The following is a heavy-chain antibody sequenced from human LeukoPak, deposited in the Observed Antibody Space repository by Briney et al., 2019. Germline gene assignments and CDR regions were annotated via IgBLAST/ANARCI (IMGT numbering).Heavy chain of an antibody. CDR3: ARDPFGSRFGELFAPHFDY. J-gene: IGHJ4*02. CDR2: ISSSGSTI. CDR1: GFTFSSYE. Sequence: GGSLRLSCAASGFTFSSYEMNWVRQAPGKGLEWVSYISSSGSTIYYADSVKGRLTIPRDNAKNSLYLQMNSLRAEDTAVYYCARDPFGSRFGELFAPHFDYWGQGTLVTVSS. V-gene: IGHV3-48*03. D-gene: IGHD3-10*01.